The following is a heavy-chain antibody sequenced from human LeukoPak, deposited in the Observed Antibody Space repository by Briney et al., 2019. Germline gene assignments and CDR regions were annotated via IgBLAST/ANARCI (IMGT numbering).Heavy chain of an antibody. J-gene: IGHJ4*02. CDR3: AKDPSALGEVY. Sequence: GGSLRLSCAASGFTFTNSGMHWVRQAPGRGLEWVAFIQFHGSDIFYADSVEGRFTISRDNSKNTLYLQMNSLRPEDTAVYYCAKDPSALGEVYWGQGTLVTVSS. V-gene: IGHV3-30*02. CDR1: GFTFTNSG. D-gene: IGHD3-10*01. CDR2: IQFHGSDI.